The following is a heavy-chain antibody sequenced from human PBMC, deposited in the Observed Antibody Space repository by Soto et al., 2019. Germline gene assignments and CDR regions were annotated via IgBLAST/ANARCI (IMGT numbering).Heavy chain of an antibody. D-gene: IGHD2-15*01. CDR2: IKSKTDGGTT. Sequence: EVQLVESGGGLVKPGGSLRLSCAASGFTFSNAWMSWVRQAPGKGLEWVGRIKSKTDGGTTDYAAPVKGRFTISRDDSKNTLYLQMDGLKSEDTAVYYCSTGGGLPRGGVVVAATPGVYYYYYYMDVWGKGTTVTVSS. CDR3: STGGGLPRGGVVVAATPGVYYYYYYMDV. J-gene: IGHJ6*03. V-gene: IGHV3-15*01. CDR1: GFTFSNAW.